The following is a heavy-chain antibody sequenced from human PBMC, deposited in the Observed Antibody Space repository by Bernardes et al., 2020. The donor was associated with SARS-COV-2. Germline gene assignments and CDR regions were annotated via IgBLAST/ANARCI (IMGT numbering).Heavy chain of an antibody. V-gene: IGHV3-23*01. D-gene: IGHD3-22*01. CDR2: ISGSGDRT. CDR1: GFTFSSYA. Sequence: GGSLRLSRAASGFTFSSYAMSWVRQAPGKGLEWVSGISGSGDRTNYAGSVKGRFTISRDTSKSTLYLQINSLRAEDTAVYYCAKGRDSGYLVPFDYWGQGTLVTVSS. J-gene: IGHJ4*02. CDR3: AKGRDSGYLVPFDY.